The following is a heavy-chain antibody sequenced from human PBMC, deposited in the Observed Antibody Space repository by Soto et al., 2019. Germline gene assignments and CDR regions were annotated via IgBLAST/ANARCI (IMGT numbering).Heavy chain of an antibody. CDR3: ARIQAETTYYYYYGMVV. CDR2: IDWDDDK. V-gene: IGHV2-70*01. Sequence: SGPTLVNPTQTLTLTCTFSGFSLSTSGMCVSWIRQPPGKALEWLALIDWDDDKYYSTSLKTRLTISKDTSKNQVVLTMTNMDPVDTATYYCARIQAETTYYYYYGMVVWGQGATVTVSS. CDR1: GFSLSTSGMC. J-gene: IGHJ6*02. D-gene: IGHD1-1*01.